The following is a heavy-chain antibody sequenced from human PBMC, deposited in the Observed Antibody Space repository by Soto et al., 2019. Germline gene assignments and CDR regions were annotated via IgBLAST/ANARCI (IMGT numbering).Heavy chain of an antibody. CDR2: ISYDGSNK. CDR1: GFTFSSYA. J-gene: IGHJ6*02. Sequence: PGGTLRRSCAASGFTFSSYAMHWVHHAPGQGLEWLAVISYDGSNKYYADSVKGRFTISRDNSKNTLYLQMNSLRAEDTAVYYYARVGGTKSVYYYDGMGGWGQGTKVTASS. CDR3: ARVGGTKSVYYYDGMGG. V-gene: IGHV3-30-3*01.